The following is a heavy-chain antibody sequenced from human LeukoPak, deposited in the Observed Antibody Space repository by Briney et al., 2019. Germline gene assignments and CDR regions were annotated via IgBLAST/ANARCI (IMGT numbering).Heavy chain of an antibody. J-gene: IGHJ4*02. CDR2: INHSGST. D-gene: IGHD1-1*01. V-gene: IGHV4-34*01. Sequence: KSSETLSLTCAVYGGSFSGYYWSWIRQPPGKGLEWLGEINHSGSTNYNPSLKSRVTISVDTSKNQFALKLSSVTAADTAVYYCARQRGTDYYFDYWGQGTLVTVSS. CDR3: ARQRGTDYYFDY. CDR1: GGSFSGYY.